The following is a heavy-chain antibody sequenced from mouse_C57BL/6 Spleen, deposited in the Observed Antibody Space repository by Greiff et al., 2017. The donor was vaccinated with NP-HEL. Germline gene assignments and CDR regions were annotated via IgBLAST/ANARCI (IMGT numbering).Heavy chain of an antibody. CDR2: IWSDGST. D-gene: IGHD1-1*01. V-gene: IGHV2-6-1*01. CDR3: ARHDYGSSPFAD. Sequence: VMLVESGPGLVAPSQSLSITCTVSGFSLTSYCVHWVRQPPGKGLEWLVVIWSDGSTTYYSALKSRLSISKENSKSQVFLKMNSLQTDDTAMYYCARHDYGSSPFADWGQGTLVTVAA. CDR1: GFSLTSYC. J-gene: IGHJ3*01.